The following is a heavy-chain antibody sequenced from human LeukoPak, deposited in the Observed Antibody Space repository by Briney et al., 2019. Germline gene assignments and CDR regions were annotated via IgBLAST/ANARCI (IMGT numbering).Heavy chain of an antibody. CDR3: ARDPEYSSSSVDY. Sequence: GGSLRFSCAASGFTFSNAWMNWVRQAPGKGLDWVALIWYDGSNKYYADSVKGRFTISRDNSKNTLYLQMNSLRAEDSAVYYCARDPEYSSSSVDYWGQGTLVTVSS. D-gene: IGHD6-6*01. V-gene: IGHV3-33*08. CDR2: IWYDGSNK. CDR1: GFTFSNAW. J-gene: IGHJ4*02.